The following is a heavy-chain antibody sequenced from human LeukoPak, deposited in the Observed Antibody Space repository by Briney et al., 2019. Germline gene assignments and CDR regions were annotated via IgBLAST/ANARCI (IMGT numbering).Heavy chain of an antibody. V-gene: IGHV3-23*01. CDR1: GFTFSSYA. Sequence: GGSLRLSCAASGFTFSSYAVSWVRQAPGKGLEWVSAISGSGGSTYYADSVKGRFTISRDNSKNTLYLQMNSLRAEDTAVYYCAKPGEQWLVLDYWGQGTLVTVSS. CDR2: ISGSGGST. CDR3: AKPGEQWLVLDY. D-gene: IGHD6-19*01. J-gene: IGHJ4*02.